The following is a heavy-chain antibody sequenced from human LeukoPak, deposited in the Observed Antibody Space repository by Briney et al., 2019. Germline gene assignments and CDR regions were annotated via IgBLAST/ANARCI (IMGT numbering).Heavy chain of an antibody. Sequence: PSETLSLTCAVSGGSISSSNWWCWVRQPPGKGLEWIGEIYHGRSTNYNTSLKSRVTISVDKSKNQFSLKLSSVTTADTAVYYCAREPYYGSGSFLDYWGQGTLVTVSS. V-gene: IGHV4-4*02. CDR1: GGSISSSNW. CDR2: IYHGRST. D-gene: IGHD3-10*01. CDR3: AREPYYGSGSFLDY. J-gene: IGHJ4*02.